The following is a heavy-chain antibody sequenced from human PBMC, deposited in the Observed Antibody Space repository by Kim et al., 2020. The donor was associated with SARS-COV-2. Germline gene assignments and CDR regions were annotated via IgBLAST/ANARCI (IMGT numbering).Heavy chain of an antibody. CDR2: INHSGST. CDR3: ARGRIAVAGSYRRGPQLN. Sequence: SETLSLTCAVYGGSFSGYYWSWIRQPPGKGLEWIGEINHSGSTNYNPSLKSRVTISVDTSKNQFSLKLSSVTAADTAVYYCARGRIAVAGSYRRGPQLNWGQGTLVTVSS. D-gene: IGHD6-19*01. J-gene: IGHJ4*02. V-gene: IGHV4-34*01. CDR1: GGSFSGYY.